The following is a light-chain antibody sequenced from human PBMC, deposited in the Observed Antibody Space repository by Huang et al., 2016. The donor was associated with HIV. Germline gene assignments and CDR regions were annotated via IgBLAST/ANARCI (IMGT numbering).Light chain of an antibody. Sequence: DIQMTQSPSSLSASVGDRVTITCQASQDISNYLNWYQQKPGKAPKLLIYDASNLENVVPSRFSGSGSGTDFTFTISSLQPEDIATYYCQQYDNLVTFGPGTKVDIK. CDR2: DAS. CDR3: QQYDNLVT. CDR1: QDISNY. V-gene: IGKV1-33*01. J-gene: IGKJ3*01.